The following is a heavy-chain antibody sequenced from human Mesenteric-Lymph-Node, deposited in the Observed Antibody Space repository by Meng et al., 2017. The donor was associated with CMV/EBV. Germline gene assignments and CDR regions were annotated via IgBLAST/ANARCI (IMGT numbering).Heavy chain of an antibody. CDR1: GYIFTSCD. Sequence: ASVKVSCKASGYIFTSCDVTWVRQAPVQGLEWKGWISAYNGNTNYAQKIQGRVTLTTGTSTSTAYMDLRSLRSDDTAVYHCGRGGLQYLDGMDVWGQGTTVTVSS. D-gene: IGHD4-11*01. V-gene: IGHV1-18*01. J-gene: IGHJ6*02. CDR2: ISAYNGNT. CDR3: GRGGLQYLDGMDV.